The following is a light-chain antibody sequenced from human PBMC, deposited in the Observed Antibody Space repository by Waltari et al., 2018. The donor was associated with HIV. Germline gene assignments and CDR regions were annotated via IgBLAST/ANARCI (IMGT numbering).Light chain of an antibody. CDR1: QSVSSN. J-gene: IGKJ1*01. V-gene: IGKV3-15*01. CDR3: QQYNNWT. Sequence: EIAMTQSPANLSVSPGERANLSCRASQSVSSNLAWYQQKPGQAPRLLIYGASTRATGIPARFSGSGSGTEFTLTISSLQSEDFAVYYCQQYNNWTFGQGTKVEIK. CDR2: GAS.